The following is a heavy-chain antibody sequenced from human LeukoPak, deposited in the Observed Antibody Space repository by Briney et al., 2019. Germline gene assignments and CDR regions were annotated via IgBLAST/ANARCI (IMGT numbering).Heavy chain of an antibody. D-gene: IGHD3-22*01. V-gene: IGHV1-69*13. J-gene: IGHJ4*02. Sequence: ASVKVSCKASGYTFTSYYMHWVRQAPGQGLEWMGGIIPIFGTANYAQKFQGRVAITADESTSTAYMELSSLRSEDTAVYYCARGPRDSTDGTFDYWGQGTLVTVSS. CDR2: IIPIFGTA. CDR3: ARGPRDSTDGTFDY. CDR1: GYTFTSYY.